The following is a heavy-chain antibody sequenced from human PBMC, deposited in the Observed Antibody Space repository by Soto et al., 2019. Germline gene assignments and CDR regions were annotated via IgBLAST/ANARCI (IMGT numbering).Heavy chain of an antibody. D-gene: IGHD3-16*01. V-gene: IGHV4-31*03. J-gene: IGHJ4*02. Sequence: QVQLQESGPGLVKPSQTLSLTCTVSGGSISSGGYYWSWIRQHPGKGLEWIGYIYYSGSTYYNPSPKSGVTISVDTSKNQLSLKLGSVAAAETAVYYCARDPFWGVSSSGFAYWGPGTPVTVSP. CDR3: ARDPFWGVSSSGFAY. CDR2: IYYSGST. CDR1: GGSISSGGYY.